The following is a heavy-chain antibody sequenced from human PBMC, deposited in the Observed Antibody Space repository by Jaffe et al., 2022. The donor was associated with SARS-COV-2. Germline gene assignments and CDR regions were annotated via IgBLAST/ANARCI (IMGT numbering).Heavy chain of an antibody. CDR1: GGSFSGYY. J-gene: IGHJ6*02. D-gene: IGHD3-3*01. V-gene: IGHV4-34*01. CDR3: ARVKVGRIFGVPRRYYYGMDV. Sequence: QVQLQQWGAGLLKPSETLSLTCAVYGGSFSGYYWSWIRQPPGKGLEWIGEINHSGSTNYNPSLKSRVTISVDTSKNQFSLKLSSVTAADTAVYYCARVKVGRIFGVPRRYYYGMDVWGQGTTVTVSS. CDR2: INHSGST.